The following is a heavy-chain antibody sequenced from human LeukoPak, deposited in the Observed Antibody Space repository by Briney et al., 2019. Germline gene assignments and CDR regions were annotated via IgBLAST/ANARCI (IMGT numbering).Heavy chain of an antibody. CDR3: ARVLFGSSWYFDH. CDR2: IKEDGNDK. D-gene: IGHD6-13*01. CDR1: GFAFSTYW. J-gene: IGHJ4*02. Sequence: GGSLRLSCAASGFAFSTYWMSWVRQAPGKGLEWVANIKEDGNDKYYVDSVKGRFAISRDNAKNSLYLQMNSLRAEDTAVYYCARVLFGSSWYFDHWGQGTLVTVSS. V-gene: IGHV3-7*01.